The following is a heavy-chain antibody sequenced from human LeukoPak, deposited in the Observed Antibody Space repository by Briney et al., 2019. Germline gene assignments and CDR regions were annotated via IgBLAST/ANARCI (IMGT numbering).Heavy chain of an antibody. D-gene: IGHD2-15*01. CDR2: IYYSGST. V-gene: IGHV4-59*01. CDR1: GGSISSYY. CDR3: ARGSSIVVVVAATRAFDI. J-gene: IGHJ3*02. Sequence: PSETLSLTCTVSGGSISSYYWSWIRQPPGKGLEWIGYIYYSGSTNYNPSLKSRVTISVDTSKNQFSLKLSSVTAADTAVYYCARGSSIVVVVAATRAFDIWGQGTMVTVSS.